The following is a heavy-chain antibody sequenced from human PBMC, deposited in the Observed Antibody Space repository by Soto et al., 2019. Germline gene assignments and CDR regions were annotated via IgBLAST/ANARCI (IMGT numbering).Heavy chain of an antibody. Sequence: EVQLLESGGGLVQPGGSLRLSCAASGFTFSSYAMSWVRQAPGQGLEWVSAISGSGGSTYYADSVKGRFTISRDNSKNTLYLQMNSLRAEDTAVYYCAAMSREYYYYGMDVWGQGTTVTVSS. D-gene: IGHD1-26*01. V-gene: IGHV3-23*01. J-gene: IGHJ6*02. CDR2: ISGSGGST. CDR3: AAMSREYYYYGMDV. CDR1: GFTFSSYA.